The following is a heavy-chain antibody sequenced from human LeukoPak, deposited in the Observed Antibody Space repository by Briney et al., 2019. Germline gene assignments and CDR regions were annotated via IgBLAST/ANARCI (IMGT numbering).Heavy chain of an antibody. Sequence: ASVKVSCKASGYTFTNYAIHWVRQAPGHSLQWMGWINAGNGNTEYSQELHGRVTITRDTSASTTYMQLSSLRSEDMAVYYCARGRCSGGSCHHDNWGQGTLVTVSS. CDR2: INAGNGNT. CDR3: ARGRCSGGSCHHDN. D-gene: IGHD2-15*01. J-gene: IGHJ4*02. CDR1: GYTFTNYA. V-gene: IGHV1-3*03.